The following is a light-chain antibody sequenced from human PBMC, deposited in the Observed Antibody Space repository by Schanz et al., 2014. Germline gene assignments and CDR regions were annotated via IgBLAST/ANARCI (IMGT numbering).Light chain of an antibody. V-gene: IGLV4-60*02. J-gene: IGLJ3*02. CDR3: EIWDSNNRRV. Sequence: QSVLTQSPSASASLGASVKLTCTVSSGHSSYLIAWHQQPPGKAPRYLMKLEHGGSYSKGSGIPDRFSASTSGADRYLTISNLQFEDEADYYCEIWDSNNRRVFGGGTKLTVL. CDR1: SGHSSYL. CDR2: LEHGGSY.